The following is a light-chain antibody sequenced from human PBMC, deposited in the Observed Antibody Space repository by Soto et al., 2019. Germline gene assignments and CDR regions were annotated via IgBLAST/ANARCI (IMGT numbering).Light chain of an antibody. CDR1: QSISTW. Sequence: DIQMTQSPSTLSASVGDRVTITCWASQSISTWLAWYQQKPGKAPKLLIYTASNLEGGVPSRFSGSGSGTEFTLTISSLQPDDFATYYCQQYNSAWTFGQGTKVELK. CDR2: TAS. J-gene: IGKJ1*01. CDR3: QQYNSAWT. V-gene: IGKV1-5*03.